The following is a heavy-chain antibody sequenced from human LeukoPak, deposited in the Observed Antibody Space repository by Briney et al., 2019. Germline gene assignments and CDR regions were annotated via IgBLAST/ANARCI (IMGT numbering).Heavy chain of an antibody. CDR2: INHSGST. CDR1: GGSFSGYY. J-gene: IGHJ4*02. CDR3: ARSYIVATMSFDY. V-gene: IGHV4-34*01. Sequence: SETLSLTCAVYGGSFSGYYWSWIRQPPGKGLEWIGEINHSGSTNYNPSLKSRVTISVDTSKNQFSLKLSSVTAADTAVYYCARSYIVATMSFDYWGLGTLVTVSS. D-gene: IGHD5-12*01.